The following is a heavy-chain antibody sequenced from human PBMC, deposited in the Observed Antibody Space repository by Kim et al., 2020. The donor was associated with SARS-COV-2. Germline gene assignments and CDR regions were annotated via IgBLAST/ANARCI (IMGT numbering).Heavy chain of an antibody. D-gene: IGHD6-19*01. Sequence: ASVKVSCKTSGYMFTSHYIHWVRQAPGQGLEWMGWINPDTYKTHYAQRLQGRVTVTGDTSISTAYMELSSLKSDDTAVYYCARSNGWSHFDNWGQGVPVTVSS. CDR3: ARSNGWSHFDN. CDR1: GYMFTSHY. V-gene: IGHV1-2*02. CDR2: INPDTYKT. J-gene: IGHJ4*02.